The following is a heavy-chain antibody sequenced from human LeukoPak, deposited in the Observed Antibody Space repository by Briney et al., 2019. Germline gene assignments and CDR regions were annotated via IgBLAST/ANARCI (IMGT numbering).Heavy chain of an antibody. CDR2: IYTIGST. J-gene: IGHJ4*02. V-gene: IGHV4-4*07. Sequence: SETLSLTCTVSGGSISTYYWSWVWQPAGKGLEWIGRIYTIGSTNYNPSLKSRVTMSVDTSKNQFSLKLSSVTAADTAVYYCAGSVYSNYGAPYFDYWGQGTLVTVSS. CDR1: GGSISTYY. CDR3: AGSVYSNYGAPYFDY. D-gene: IGHD4-11*01.